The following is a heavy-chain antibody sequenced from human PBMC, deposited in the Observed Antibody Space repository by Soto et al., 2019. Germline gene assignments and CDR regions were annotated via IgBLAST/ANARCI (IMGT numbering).Heavy chain of an antibody. D-gene: IGHD3-22*01. CDR1: GFTFDDYA. J-gene: IGHJ4*02. V-gene: IGHV3-43D*04. CDR2: ISWDGGST. Sequence: LRLSCAASGFTFDDYAMHWVRQAPGKGLEWVSLISWDGGSTYYADSVKGRFTISRDNSKNSLYLQMNSLRAEDTALYYCAKGGYFSSGYYYVLDYWGQGTLVTVSS. CDR3: AKGGYFSSGYYYVLDY.